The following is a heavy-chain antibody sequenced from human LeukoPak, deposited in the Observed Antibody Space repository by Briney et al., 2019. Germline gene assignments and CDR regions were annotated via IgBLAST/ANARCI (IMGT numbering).Heavy chain of an antibody. Sequence: PSETLSLTCTVSGGSIISNRHYWSWIRQPAGKGLEWIGHIYSSGNTKCNPSLNSRLTMSIDSSKNQFSLILTSVTAADTAVYYCARVALITIHENDAFDIWGQGTVVTVSS. CDR1: GGSIISNRHY. CDR3: ARVALITIHENDAFDI. V-gene: IGHV4-61*09. J-gene: IGHJ3*02. D-gene: IGHD3-3*01. CDR2: IYSSGNT.